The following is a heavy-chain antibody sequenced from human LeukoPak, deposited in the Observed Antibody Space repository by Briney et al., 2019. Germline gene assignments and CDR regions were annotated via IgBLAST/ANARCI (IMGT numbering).Heavy chain of an antibody. J-gene: IGHJ3*02. CDR2: IYYSGTT. CDR1: GHSISGSGYY. V-gene: IGHV4-31*03. CDR3: ARVDGSWAFDI. D-gene: IGHD3-10*01. Sequence: PSETLSLTCTVSGHSISGSGYYWNWIRQHPDKGLEWIGYIYYSGTTYYNPSLKSRVTMSVDTSKNQFSLKLISATAADTAVYYCARVDGSWAFDIWGQGTLVTFSS.